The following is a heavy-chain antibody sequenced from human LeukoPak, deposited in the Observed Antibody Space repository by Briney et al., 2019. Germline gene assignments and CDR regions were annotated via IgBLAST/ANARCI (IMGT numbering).Heavy chain of an antibody. CDR3: ASRLRHLLGY. Sequence: PSGTLSLTCAVSGGSISGSNWWSWVRQPPGKGLEWIGGIFHSGSTNYSPSLKSRVTISIDKSKNQFSLKLTSVTVADTAVYYCASRLRHLLGYWGQGNLVTVSS. D-gene: IGHD3-16*01. V-gene: IGHV4-4*02. CDR1: GGSISGSNW. J-gene: IGHJ4*02. CDR2: IFHSGST.